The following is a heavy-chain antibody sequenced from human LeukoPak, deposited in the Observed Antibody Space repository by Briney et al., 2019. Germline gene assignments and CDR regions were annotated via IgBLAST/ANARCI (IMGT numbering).Heavy chain of an antibody. D-gene: IGHD2-2*01. CDR3: ASTSTPRYCSSTSCYDSYYYYYYGMDV. CDR2: IIPIFGTA. Sequence: SVKISCKASGGTFSSYAISWVRQAPGQGLEWMGGIIPIFGTANYAQKFQGRVTITADESTSTAYMELSSLRSEDTAVYYCASTSTPRYCSSTSCYDSYYYYYYGMDVWGQGTTVTVSS. V-gene: IGHV1-69*13. J-gene: IGHJ6*02. CDR1: GGTFSSYA.